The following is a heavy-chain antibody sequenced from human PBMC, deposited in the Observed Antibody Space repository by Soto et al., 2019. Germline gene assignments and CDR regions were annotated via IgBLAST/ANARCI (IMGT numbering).Heavy chain of an antibody. D-gene: IGHD3-22*01. CDR1: GFSLSTSGVG. CDR2: IYWDDDK. CDR3: ARRRGIDYCDSSGYGQFDY. V-gene: IGHV2-5*02. Sequence: QITLKESGPTLVKPTQTLTLTCTFSGFSLSTSGVGVGWIRQPPGKALEWLALIYWDDDKRYSPSLKSRLTITKHTSQNRVVLTMTIMDPVDTATYYCARRRGIDYCDSSGYGQFDYWGQGTLVTVSS. J-gene: IGHJ4*02.